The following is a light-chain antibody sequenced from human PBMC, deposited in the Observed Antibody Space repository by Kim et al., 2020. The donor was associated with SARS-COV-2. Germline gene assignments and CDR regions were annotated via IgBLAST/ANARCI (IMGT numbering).Light chain of an antibody. J-gene: IGLJ2*01. CDR2: DVS. Sequence: SELTQPASVSGSPGQSITISCTGTSSDVGGYNYVSWYQQHPGKAPKLMIYDVSKRPSGVSNRFSGSKSGNTASLTISGLQAEDEADYYCSSYTSSSTVVFGGGTKLTVL. V-gene: IGLV2-14*01. CDR1: SSDVGGYNY. CDR3: SSYTSSSTVV.